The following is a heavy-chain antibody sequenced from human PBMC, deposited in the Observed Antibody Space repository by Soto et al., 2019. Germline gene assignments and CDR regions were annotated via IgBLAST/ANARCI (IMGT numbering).Heavy chain of an antibody. CDR3: ASVRYLTMVWLLSDYYYSGMDV. Sequence: QVQLVQSGAEVKKPGASVKVSCKASGYTFTSYGISWVRQAPGQGLEWMGWISAYNGNTNYAQKLQGRVTMTTDTSTSTVYMVLRSLRSYVTAVYYCASVRYLTMVWLLSDYYYSGMDVWGQGTTVTVSS. J-gene: IGHJ6*02. D-gene: IGHD3-3*01. CDR1: GYTFTSYG. V-gene: IGHV1-18*01. CDR2: ISAYNGNT.